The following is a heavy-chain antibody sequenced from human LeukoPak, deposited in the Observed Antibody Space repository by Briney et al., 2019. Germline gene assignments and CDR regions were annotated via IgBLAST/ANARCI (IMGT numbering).Heavy chain of an antibody. CDR3: AKGRPYCSSTSCYRLRYFDY. CDR2: IYYSGST. Sequence: SETLSLTCTVSGGSISSSSYYWGWIRQPPGKGLEWIGSIYYSGSTYYNPSLKSRVTISVDTSKNQFSLKLSSVTAADTAVYYCAKGRPYCSSTSCYRLRYFDYWGQGTLVTVSS. J-gene: IGHJ4*02. V-gene: IGHV4-39*07. D-gene: IGHD2-2*02. CDR1: GGSISSSSYY.